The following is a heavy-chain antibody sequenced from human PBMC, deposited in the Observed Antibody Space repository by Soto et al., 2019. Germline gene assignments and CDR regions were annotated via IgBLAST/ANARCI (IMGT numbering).Heavy chain of an antibody. V-gene: IGHV3-21*01. Sequence: GGSLRLSCTVSGFAFNNYSINRVRQAPGKGLEWVSSISKSDYTYYSDSVKGRFTISRDNAKNSVSLQMNTLRVEDTAVYYCAREDSIIIPAVSDFWGRGTLVTLS. D-gene: IGHD2-2*01. CDR1: GFAFNNYS. CDR3: AREDSIIIPAVSDF. CDR2: ISKSDYT. J-gene: IGHJ4*02.